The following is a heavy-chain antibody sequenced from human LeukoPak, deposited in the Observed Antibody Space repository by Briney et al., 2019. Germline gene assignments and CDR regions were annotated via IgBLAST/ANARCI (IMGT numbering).Heavy chain of an antibody. CDR2: IYYSGST. Sequence: SETLSLTCTVSGGSVSSGSYYWSWIRQPPGKGLEWIGYIYYSGSTNYNPSLTSRVTISVGTSKNQFSLKLSSVTAADTAVYYCARARSAYCGGDCYSFAFDIWGQGTMVTVSS. J-gene: IGHJ3*02. V-gene: IGHV4-61*01. CDR1: GGSVSSGSYY. D-gene: IGHD2-21*02. CDR3: ARARSAYCGGDCYSFAFDI.